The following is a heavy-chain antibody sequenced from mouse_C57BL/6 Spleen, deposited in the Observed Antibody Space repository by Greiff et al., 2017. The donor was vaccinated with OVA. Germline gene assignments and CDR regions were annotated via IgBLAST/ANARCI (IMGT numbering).Heavy chain of an antibody. CDR3: ARSNWDYFDY. CDR1: GFTFSDYY. D-gene: IGHD4-1*01. CDR2: INHDGSST. J-gene: IGHJ2*01. Sequence: EVKLMEPEGGLVQPGSSMKLSCTASGFTFSDYYMAWVRQVPEKGLEWVANINHDGSSTYYMDSLKSRFIISRDNTKNIIYLQMSSLESEDATTYYCARSNWDYFDYWGQGTTLTVSS. V-gene: IGHV5-16*01.